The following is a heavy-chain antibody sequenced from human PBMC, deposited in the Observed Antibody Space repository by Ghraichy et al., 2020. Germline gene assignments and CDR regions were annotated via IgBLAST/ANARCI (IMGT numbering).Heavy chain of an antibody. CDR1: GGPFSSYA. D-gene: IGHD3-3*01. J-gene: IGHJ6*02. Sequence: SVKVSCKASGGPFSSYAISWVRQAPGQGNEWMGGIIPIFGTANYAQKFQGRVTITADESTSTAYMELSSLRSEDTAVYYCARYLITTDYGMDVWGQGTTVTASS. V-gene: IGHV1-69*13. CDR2: IIPIFGTA. CDR3: ARYLITTDYGMDV.